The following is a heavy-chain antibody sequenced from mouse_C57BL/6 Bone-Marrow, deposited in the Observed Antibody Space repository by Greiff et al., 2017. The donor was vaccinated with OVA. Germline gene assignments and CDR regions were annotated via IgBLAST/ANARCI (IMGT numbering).Heavy chain of an antibody. J-gene: IGHJ1*03. Sequence: DVKLVESGGGLVQPGGSLSLSCAASGFTFTDYYMSWVRQPPGKALEWLGFIRNKANGYTTEYSASVKGRFTISRDNSQSILYLQMNALRDEDSATYYCARYRDLYYGNYWYFCVWGTGTTVTVAS. CDR1: GFTFTDYY. CDR2: IRNKANGYTT. D-gene: IGHD2-1*01. V-gene: IGHV7-3*01. CDR3: ARYRDLYYGNYWYFCV.